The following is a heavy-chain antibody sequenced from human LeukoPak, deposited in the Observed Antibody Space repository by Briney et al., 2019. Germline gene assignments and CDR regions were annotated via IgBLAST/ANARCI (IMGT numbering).Heavy chain of an antibody. CDR1: GFTFSSYA. CDR3: AKDADIVVVVAADFDY. CDR2: ISGSGGST. D-gene: IGHD2-15*01. J-gene: IGHJ4*02. Sequence: GGSLRLSCAASGFTFSSYAMSWVRQAPGKGLEWVSAISGSGGSTYYADSVEGRFTISRDNSKNTLYLQMNSLRAEDTAVYYCAKDADIVVVVAADFDYWGQGTLVTVSS. V-gene: IGHV3-23*01.